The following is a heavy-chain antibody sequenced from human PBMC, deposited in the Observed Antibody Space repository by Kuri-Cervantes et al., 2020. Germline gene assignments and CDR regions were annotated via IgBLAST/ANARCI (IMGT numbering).Heavy chain of an antibody. CDR1: GFTFSSYS. CDR2: ISYDGSNK. Sequence: GESLKISCAASGFTFSSYSMNWVRQAPGKGLEWVAVISYDGSNKYYADSVKGRFTISRDNSKNTLYLQMNSLRAEDTAVYYCARDSSPSDYWGQGTLVTVSS. V-gene: IGHV3-30*03. CDR3: ARDSSPSDY. J-gene: IGHJ4*02.